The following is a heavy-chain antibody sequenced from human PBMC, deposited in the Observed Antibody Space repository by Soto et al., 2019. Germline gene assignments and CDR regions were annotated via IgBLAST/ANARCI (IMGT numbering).Heavy chain of an antibody. V-gene: IGHV4-31*03. CDR3: ARLTTIITGAFDD. D-gene: IGHD7-27*01. CDR2: IYDSGRT. Sequence: QVQLQESGPGLVQPSQTLSLTCTVYGASIGSGSYYWSWIRQYPGEGLVWIGHIYDSGRTYYNPSLESRVSISIDTSKNEFSLTLTSVTAADTAVYYCARLTTIITGAFDDWGLGTVVTVSS. J-gene: IGHJ4*02. CDR1: GASIGSGSYY.